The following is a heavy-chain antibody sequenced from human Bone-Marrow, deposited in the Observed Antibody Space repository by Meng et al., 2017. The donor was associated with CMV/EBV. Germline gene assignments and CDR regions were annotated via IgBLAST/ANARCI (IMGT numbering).Heavy chain of an antibody. J-gene: IGHJ3*02. D-gene: IGHD2-2*01. V-gene: IGHV4-39*07. Sequence: GSLRLSCTVSGGSFSSSSYYWGWIRQPPGKGLEWIGSIYYSGSTYYNPSLKSRVTISVDTSKNQFSLKLSSVTAADTAVYYCAREGIVVVPAANDAVDIWGQGTMVTVSS. CDR3: AREGIVVVPAANDAVDI. CDR2: IYYSGST. CDR1: GGSFSSSSYY.